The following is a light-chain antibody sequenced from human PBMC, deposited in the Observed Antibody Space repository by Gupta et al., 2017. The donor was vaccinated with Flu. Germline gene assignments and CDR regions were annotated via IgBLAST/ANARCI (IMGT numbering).Light chain of an antibody. Sequence: QSALTQPASVSGSPGQSTTISCTVTSSDVGGYNYVSWYQPHTGKAPKLMIYEVSNRPSGVSNRFSGSKSGNTASLTISGLQAEDEADYYCSSYTSSSRGVFGGGTKLTVL. CDR2: EVS. CDR3: SSYTSSSRGV. V-gene: IGLV2-14*01. CDR1: SSDVGGYNY. J-gene: IGLJ2*01.